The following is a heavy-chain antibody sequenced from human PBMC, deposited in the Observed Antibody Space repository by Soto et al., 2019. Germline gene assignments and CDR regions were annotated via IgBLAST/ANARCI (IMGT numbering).Heavy chain of an antibody. J-gene: IGHJ4*02. Sequence: SETLSLTCTVSGGSISSYYWSWIRQPPGKGLEWIGYVYYSGSTNYNPSLKSRVSISVDTSKNQFSLKLSSVTAADTAVYYCARGPTSPPLFTYGAQGPLAPV. V-gene: IGHV4-59*01. CDR3: ARGPTSPPLFTY. CDR1: GGSISSYY. CDR2: VYYSGST.